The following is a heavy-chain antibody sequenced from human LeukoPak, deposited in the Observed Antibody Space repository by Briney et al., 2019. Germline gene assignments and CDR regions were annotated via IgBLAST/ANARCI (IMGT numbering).Heavy chain of an antibody. CDR3: ANGALSPELLWFGELFDY. CDR2: ISSSGSTI. D-gene: IGHD3-10*01. V-gene: IGHV3-11*04. Sequence: GGSLRLSCAASGFTFSDYYMSWIRQAPGKGLEWVSYISSSGSTIYYADSVKGRFTISRDNSKNTLYLQMNSLRAEDTAVYYCANGALSPELLWFGELFDYWGQGTLVTVSS. J-gene: IGHJ4*02. CDR1: GFTFSDYY.